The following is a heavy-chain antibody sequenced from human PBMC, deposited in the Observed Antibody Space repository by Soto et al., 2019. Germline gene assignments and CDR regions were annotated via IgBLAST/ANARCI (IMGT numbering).Heavy chain of an antibody. D-gene: IGHD6-13*01. CDR2: INAGNGNT. CDR1: GYTFTSYA. CDR3: ARDRIAAAPGIFDY. V-gene: IGHV1-3*01. Sequence: GASVKVSCKASGYTFTSYAMHWVRQAPGQRLEWMGWINAGNGNTKYSQKFQGRVTITRDTSATTAYMELSSLRAEDTAVYYCARDRIAAAPGIFDYWGQGTLVTVSS. J-gene: IGHJ4*02.